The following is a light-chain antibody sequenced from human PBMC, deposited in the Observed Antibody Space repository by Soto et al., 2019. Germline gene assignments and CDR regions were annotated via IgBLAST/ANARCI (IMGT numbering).Light chain of an antibody. Sequence: QSVLTQPPSVSGALGQRVTISCTGITSNIGAGYDVHWYQLLPGRAPKLLIYGNTNRPSGVPDRFSGSKSATSASLAITGLQAEDEADYYCQSYDSSLAVVFGGGTKVTVL. CDR2: GNT. V-gene: IGLV1-40*01. CDR1: TSNIGAGYD. J-gene: IGLJ2*01. CDR3: QSYDSSLAVV.